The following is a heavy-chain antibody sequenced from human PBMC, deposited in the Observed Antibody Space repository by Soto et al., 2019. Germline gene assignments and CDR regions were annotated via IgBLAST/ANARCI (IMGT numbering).Heavy chain of an antibody. J-gene: IGHJ4*02. CDR1: GFTFSDYY. CDR3: AGRSSWETYYFDY. D-gene: IGHD6-13*01. CDR2: ISSSSSYT. V-gene: IGHV3-11*05. Sequence: QVQLVESGGGLVKPGGSLRLSCAASGFTFSDYYMSWIRQAPGKGLERVSYISSSSSYTNYADSVKGRFTISRDNDKNSMYLQMNSLRAEDTAVYYCAGRSSWETYYFDYWGQGTLVTVSS.